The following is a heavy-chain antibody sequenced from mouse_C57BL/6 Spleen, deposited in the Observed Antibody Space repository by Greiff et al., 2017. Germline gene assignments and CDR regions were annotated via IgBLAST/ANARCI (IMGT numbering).Heavy chain of an antibody. Sequence: QVQLQQSGAELVRPGVSVTLSCKASGYTFTDYEMHWVKQTPVHGLEWIGAIDPETGGTAYNQKFKGKAILTADNSSSTAYMELRSLTSEDSAVYYCTRGDYYGSSYRYFDVWGTGTTVTVSS. V-gene: IGHV1-15*01. CDR1: GYTFTDYE. CDR3: TRGDYYGSSYRYFDV. CDR2: IDPETGGT. D-gene: IGHD1-1*01. J-gene: IGHJ1*03.